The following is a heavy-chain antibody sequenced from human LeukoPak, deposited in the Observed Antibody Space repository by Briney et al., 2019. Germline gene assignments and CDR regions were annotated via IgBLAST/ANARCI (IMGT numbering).Heavy chain of an antibody. V-gene: IGHV1-69*01. D-gene: IGHD2-15*01. CDR3: AEGYYSGGTCYPRDY. Sequence: GASVKVSCKASGGTFSSYAISWVRQAPGQGLEWMGGIIPIFGTANYAQKFQGRVTITADESTSTAYMELSSLRSEDTAMYYCAEGYYSGGTCYPRDYWGQGTLVTVSS. CDR1: GGTFSSYA. CDR2: IIPIFGTA. J-gene: IGHJ4*02.